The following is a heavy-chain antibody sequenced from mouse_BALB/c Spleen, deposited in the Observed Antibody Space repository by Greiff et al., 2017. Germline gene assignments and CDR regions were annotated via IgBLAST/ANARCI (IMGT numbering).Heavy chain of an antibody. CDR2: ISDGGSYT. V-gene: IGHV5-4*02. J-gene: IGHJ4*01. D-gene: IGHD2-1*01. CDR3: ARDYGNYDYYAMDY. Sequence: EVQVVESGGGLVKPGGSLKLSCAASGFTFSDYYMYWVRQTPEKRLEWVATISDGGSYTYYPDSVKGRFTISRDNAKNNLYLQMRSLKSEDTAMYYCARDYGNYDYYAMDYWGQGTSVTVSS. CDR1: GFTFSDYY.